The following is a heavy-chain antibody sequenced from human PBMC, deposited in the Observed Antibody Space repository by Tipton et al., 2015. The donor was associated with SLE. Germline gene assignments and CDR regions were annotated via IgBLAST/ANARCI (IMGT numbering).Heavy chain of an antibody. CDR2: INHSGST. J-gene: IGHJ6*02. CDR3: ARVATRGLLWFGDPTGYYGMDV. D-gene: IGHD3-10*01. CDR1: GGSFSGYY. V-gene: IGHV4-34*01. Sequence: TLSLTCAVYGGSFSGYYWSWIRQPPGKGLEWIGEINHSGSTNYNPSFKSRVTISVDTSKNQFSLRLSSVTAADTAVYYCARVATRGLLWFGDPTGYYGMDVWGQGTMVTVSS.